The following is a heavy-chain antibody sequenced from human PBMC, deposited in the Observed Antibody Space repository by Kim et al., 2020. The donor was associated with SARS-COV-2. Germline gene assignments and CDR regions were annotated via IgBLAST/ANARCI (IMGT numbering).Heavy chain of an antibody. J-gene: IGHJ4*02. V-gene: IGHV1-69*13. CDR3: ASSTIFGVVIAESEYYFDY. CDR2: IIPIFGTA. CDR1: GGTFSSYA. D-gene: IGHD3-3*01. Sequence: SVKVSCKASGGTFSSYAISWVRQAPGQGLEWMGGIIPIFGTANYAQKFQGRVTITADESTSTAYMELSSLRSEDTAVYYCASSTIFGVVIAESEYYFDYWGQGTLVTVSS.